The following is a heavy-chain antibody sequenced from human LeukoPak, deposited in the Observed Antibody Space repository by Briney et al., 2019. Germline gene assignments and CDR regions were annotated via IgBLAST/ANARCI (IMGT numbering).Heavy chain of an antibody. CDR1: GFTFSSYA. V-gene: IGHV3-30-3*01. CDR2: ISYDGSNK. CDR3: AGAFDI. Sequence: GGSLRLSCAASGFTFSSYAMHWVRQAPGKGLEWVAVISYDGSNKYYADSVKGRFTISRDNSKNTLYLQMNSLRAEDTAVYYCAGAFDIWGQGTMVTVSS. J-gene: IGHJ3*02.